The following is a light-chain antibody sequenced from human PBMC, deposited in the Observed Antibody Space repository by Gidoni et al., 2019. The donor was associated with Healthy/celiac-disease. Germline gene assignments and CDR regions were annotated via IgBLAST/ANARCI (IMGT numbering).Light chain of an antibody. Sequence: QSVVSQPPTESADPGQKVTISCSGSSYNIGNNYVSLYKQIPGTAPKHPIYDNTKRHSGIPDRFSVSKSGSSATLGISGLQTGDEADYYCGTWDSSLSAYVFGTGTKVTVL. V-gene: IGLV1-51*01. J-gene: IGLJ1*01. CDR3: GTWDSSLSAYV. CDR1: SYNIGNNY. CDR2: DNT.